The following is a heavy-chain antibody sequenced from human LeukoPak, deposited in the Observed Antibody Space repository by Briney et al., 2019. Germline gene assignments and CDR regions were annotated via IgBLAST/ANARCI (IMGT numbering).Heavy chain of an antibody. D-gene: IGHD3-22*01. Sequence: SETLSLTCTVSGGSISSSSYYWGWIRQPPGKGLEWIGSIYYSGSTYYNPSLKSRVTISVDTSKNQFSLKLSSVTAADTAVYYCARVRVTMIVKTHRGAFDIWGQGTMVTVSS. J-gene: IGHJ3*02. CDR2: IYYSGST. CDR3: ARVRVTMIVKTHRGAFDI. CDR1: GGSISSSSYY. V-gene: IGHV4-39*07.